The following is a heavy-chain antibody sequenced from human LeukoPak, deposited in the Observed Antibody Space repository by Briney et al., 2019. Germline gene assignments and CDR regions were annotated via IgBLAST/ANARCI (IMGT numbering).Heavy chain of an antibody. J-gene: IGHJ4*02. CDR3: AREGGSYRPLDY. V-gene: IGHV4-4*02. CDR1: GGSITQTNY. Sequence: SETLSLTCDVSGGSITQTNYWTCVRQPPGKGLEWIGDVNLQGGTNYNPSLLRRVAISVDTSANHVSLQMTSVTAADAAVYYCAREGGSYRPLDYSGQGTLVTVSS. D-gene: IGHD3-16*02. CDR2: VNLQGGT.